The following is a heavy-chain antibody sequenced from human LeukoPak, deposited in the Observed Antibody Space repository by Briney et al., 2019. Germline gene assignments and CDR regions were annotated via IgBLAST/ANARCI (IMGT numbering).Heavy chain of an antibody. CDR3: AKGHDFWGGYCDS. D-gene: IGHD3-3*01. V-gene: IGHV3-30*18. CDR1: GFTFSDYG. J-gene: IGHJ4*02. CDR2: ISYEGSNK. Sequence: GGSLRLSCAASGFTFSDYGMHWVRQAPGKGLEWVAVISYEGSNKYYADSVKGRFTISRDNSKNTLYLQMNSLRAEDTAVYYCAKGHDFWGGYCDSWGQGILVTVSS.